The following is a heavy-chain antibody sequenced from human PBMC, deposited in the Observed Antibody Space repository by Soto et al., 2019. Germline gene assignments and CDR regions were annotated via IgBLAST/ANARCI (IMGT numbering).Heavy chain of an antibody. CDR1: GGSISSSSYY. CDR3: ARHDFEAAGTELDY. D-gene: IGHD6-13*01. CDR2: IYYSGST. J-gene: IGHJ4*02. V-gene: IGHV4-39*01. Sequence: PSETLSLTCTVSGGSISSSSYYWGWIRQPPGKGLEWIGSIYYSGSTYYNPSLKSRVTISVDTSKNQFSLKLSSVTAADTAVYYCARHDFEAAGTELDYWGQGTLVTVSS.